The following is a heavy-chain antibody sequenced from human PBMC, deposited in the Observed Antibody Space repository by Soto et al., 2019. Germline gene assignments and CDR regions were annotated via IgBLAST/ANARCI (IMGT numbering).Heavy chain of an antibody. CDR2: ISGNGGIT. CDR1: GFTFSSYA. Sequence: EVQLLESGGGLVQPGGSLRLSCAASGFTFSSYAMKWVRQTPGKGLEWVSVISGNGGITYDADSVKGRFTISRDNSKNTLYLQMNSLRVEDTAVYYCATALWALDYWGQGTLVTVSS. V-gene: IGHV3-23*01. J-gene: IGHJ4*02. CDR3: ATALWALDY. D-gene: IGHD3-10*01.